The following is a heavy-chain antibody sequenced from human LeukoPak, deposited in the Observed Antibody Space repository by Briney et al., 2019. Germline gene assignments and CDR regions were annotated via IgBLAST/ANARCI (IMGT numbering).Heavy chain of an antibody. V-gene: IGHV3-48*03. D-gene: IGHD3-10*01. CDR2: ISSSGSTI. CDR1: GFTFSSYE. CDR3: AKLTDGSGLAHYFDY. J-gene: IGHJ4*02. Sequence: GSLRLSCAASGFTFSSYEMNWVRQAPGKGLEWVSYISSSGSTIYYADSVKGRFTISRDNAKNSLYLQMNSLRAEDTAVYYCAKLTDGSGLAHYFDYWGQGTLVTVSS.